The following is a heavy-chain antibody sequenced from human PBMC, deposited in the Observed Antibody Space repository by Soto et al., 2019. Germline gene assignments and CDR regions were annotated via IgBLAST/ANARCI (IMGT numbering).Heavy chain of an antibody. D-gene: IGHD6-13*01. Sequence: EVQLLESGGGLVQPGGSLRLSCAASGFTFTTYTMSWLRQAPGKGLEWVSSISGSGGHTYYADSVKGRLIVSRDNSRNTLYLQMNSLRAEDTAVYYCVKDVSYSSSWPYYFDHWGQGTLVTVSS. V-gene: IGHV3-23*01. CDR2: ISGSGGHT. J-gene: IGHJ4*02. CDR1: GFTFTTYT. CDR3: VKDVSYSSSWPYYFDH.